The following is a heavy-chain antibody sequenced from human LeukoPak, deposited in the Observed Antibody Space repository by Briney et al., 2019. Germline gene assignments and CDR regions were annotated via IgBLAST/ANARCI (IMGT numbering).Heavy chain of an antibody. CDR2: IYYSGST. J-gene: IGHJ4*02. D-gene: IGHD3-3*01. CDR3: ARASFYDFWSGYRYYFDY. V-gene: IGHV4-39*07. Sequence: SETLSLTCTVSGGSISSSSYYWGWIRQPPGKGLEWIGSIYYSGSTFYNPSLKSRVTISVDTSKNQFSLKLSSVTAADTAVYYCARASFYDFWSGYRYYFDYWGQGTLVTVSS. CDR1: GGSISSSSYY.